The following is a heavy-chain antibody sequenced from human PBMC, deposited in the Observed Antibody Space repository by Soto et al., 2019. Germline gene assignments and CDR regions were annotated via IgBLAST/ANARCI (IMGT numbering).Heavy chain of an antibody. J-gene: IGHJ3*02. Sequence: SETLSLTCTVSGGSISSGTYYWSWIRQHPGKGLEWIGYIYYSGSTYYNPSLKSRVSISVDTSNNQFFLKLSSVTAADTAVYYCVRGGYYQNMHSALDAFDIWGQGKMVTVSS. CDR2: IYYSGST. D-gene: IGHD3-22*01. CDR1: GGSISSGTYY. CDR3: VRGGYYQNMHSALDAFDI. V-gene: IGHV4-31*03.